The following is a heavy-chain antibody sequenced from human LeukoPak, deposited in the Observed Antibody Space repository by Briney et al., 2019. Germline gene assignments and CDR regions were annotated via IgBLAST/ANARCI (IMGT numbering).Heavy chain of an antibody. CDR3: ARDIQLWY. D-gene: IGHD5-18*01. CDR2: IYSGGST. Sequence: GGSLRLSCAASGFTFSSYAMSWVRQAPGEGLEWVSVIYSGGSTYYADSVKGRFTISRHNSKNTLYLQMNSLRAEDTAVYYCARDIQLWYWGQGTLVTVSS. CDR1: GFTFSSYA. J-gene: IGHJ4*02. V-gene: IGHV3-53*04.